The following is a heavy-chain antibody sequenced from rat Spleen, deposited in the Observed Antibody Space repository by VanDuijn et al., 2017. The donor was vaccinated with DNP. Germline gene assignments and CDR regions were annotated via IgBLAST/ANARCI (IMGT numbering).Heavy chain of an antibody. D-gene: IGHD1-10*01. V-gene: IGHV5-25*01. Sequence: EVKLVESGGGLVQPGRSLKLSCAASGFTFSNYDMAWVRQAPTKGLEWVASISPSGGSTYYRDSVKGRFTVSRDNAKSSLYLQMNGLKSDDTATYYCARGGNNYATWFAYWGQGTLVTVSS. CDR1: GFTFSNYD. CDR3: ARGGNNYATWFAY. CDR2: ISPSGGST. J-gene: IGHJ3*01.